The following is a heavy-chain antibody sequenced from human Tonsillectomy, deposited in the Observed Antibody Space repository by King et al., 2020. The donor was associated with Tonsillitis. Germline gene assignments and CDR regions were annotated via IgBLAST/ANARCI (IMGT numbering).Heavy chain of an antibody. V-gene: IGHV4-61*01. Sequence: QLQESGPGLVKPSETLSLTCTVSGGSVSSGSYYWSWIRQPPGKGLEWIGYIYYSGSTNYNPSLKSRVTISVDTSKNPFSLKLSSVTAADTAVYYCARESTYDSSGYIPYYFDYWGQGTLVTVSS. CDR1: GGSVSSGSYY. CDR2: IYYSGST. D-gene: IGHD3-22*01. J-gene: IGHJ4*02. CDR3: ARESTYDSSGYIPYYFDY.